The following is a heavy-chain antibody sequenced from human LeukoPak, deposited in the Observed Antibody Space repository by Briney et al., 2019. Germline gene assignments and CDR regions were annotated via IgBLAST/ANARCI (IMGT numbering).Heavy chain of an antibody. CDR3: ARLDPPVVGATPGTFDY. CDR1: GGSISSYY. V-gene: IGHV4-59*08. Sequence: SETLSLTCTVSGGSISSYYWSWIRQSPGKGLEWIGYIYYSGSTNYNPSLKSRVTISVDTSKNQFSLKLSSVTAADTAVYYCARLDPPVVGATPGTFDYWGQGTLVTVSS. D-gene: IGHD1-26*01. J-gene: IGHJ4*02. CDR2: IYYSGST.